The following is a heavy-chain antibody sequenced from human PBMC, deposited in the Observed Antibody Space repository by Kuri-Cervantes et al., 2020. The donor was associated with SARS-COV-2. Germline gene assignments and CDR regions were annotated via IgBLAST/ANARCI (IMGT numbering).Heavy chain of an antibody. V-gene: IGHV4-34*01. J-gene: IGHJ4*02. CDR2: INHSGST. CDR3: AATGGGYYDSSGYHHYFDY. D-gene: IGHD3-22*01. Sequence: SQTLSLTCAVNGGSFSGYYWTWIRQSPGKGLEWIGEINHSGSTNFDPSLKSRVTMSVDTSKNQFSLKLSSVTAADTAVYYCAATGGGYYDSSGYHHYFDYWGQGTLVTVSS. CDR1: GGSFSGYY.